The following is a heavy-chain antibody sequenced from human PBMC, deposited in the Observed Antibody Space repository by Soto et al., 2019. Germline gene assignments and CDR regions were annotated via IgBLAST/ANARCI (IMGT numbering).Heavy chain of an antibody. Sequence: EVQLVESGGGLVQTGGSLTLSCAASGFTFSDSAMHWVRQASGKGLEWVGRIKSIRNNYATAYAASVKGRFTISRDDSKKTAYLQMNSLKTEDTAVYYCSPTTYIVEVSNCGQGTLVTVSS. J-gene: IGHJ4*02. CDR1: GFTFSDSA. CDR3: SPTTYIVEVSN. V-gene: IGHV3-73*02. CDR2: IKSIRNNYAT. D-gene: IGHD5-12*01.